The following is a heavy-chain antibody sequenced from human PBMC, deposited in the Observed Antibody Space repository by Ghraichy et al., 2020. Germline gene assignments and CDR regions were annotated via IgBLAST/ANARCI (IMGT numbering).Heavy chain of an antibody. Sequence: GGSLRLSCAASGFTFSSYSMNWVRQVPGKGLEWVSSISSSSSYIYYADSVKGRFTISRDTDKNSLYLQMNSLRAEDTAVYYCARELSTWNYEKNWFDPWGQGTLVTGSS. V-gene: IGHV3-21*01. CDR3: ARELSTWNYEKNWFDP. D-gene: IGHD1-7*01. CDR2: ISSSSSYI. CDR1: GFTFSSYS. J-gene: IGHJ5*02.